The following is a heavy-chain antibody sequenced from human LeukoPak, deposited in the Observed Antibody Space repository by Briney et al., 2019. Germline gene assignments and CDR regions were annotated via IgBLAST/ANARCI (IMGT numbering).Heavy chain of an antibody. CDR3: ARDPGDPYYFDY. CDR2: IWYDGSNK. Sequence: GGSLRLSCVASGFTFRNYGMHWVRQAPGKGLEWVAVIWYDGSNKYYADSVKGRSTISRDNSMNTLYLQMNSLRAEDTALYYCARDPGDPYYFDYWGQGTLVTVSS. CDR1: GFTFRNYG. V-gene: IGHV3-33*01. D-gene: IGHD7-27*01. J-gene: IGHJ4*02.